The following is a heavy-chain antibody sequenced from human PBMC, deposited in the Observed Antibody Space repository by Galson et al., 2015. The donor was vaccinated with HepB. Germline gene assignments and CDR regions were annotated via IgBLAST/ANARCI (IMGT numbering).Heavy chain of an antibody. CDR2: ISGDGKTT. D-gene: IGHD5-18*01. CDR3: ARAFGYTSSRGLYAMGV. CDR1: GFSFTTYN. J-gene: IGHJ6*02. V-gene: IGHV3-30*04. Sequence: SLRLSCAASGFSFTTYNMHWVRQGPVKGLEWLAIISGDGKTTFYADSVRGRFTISRDIAQKALFLQMNSLRDEDTAVYYCARAFGYTSSRGLYAMGVWGQGTTVTVSS.